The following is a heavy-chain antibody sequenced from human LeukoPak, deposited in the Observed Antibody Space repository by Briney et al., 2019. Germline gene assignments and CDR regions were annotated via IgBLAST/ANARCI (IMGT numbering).Heavy chain of an antibody. CDR2: IIPIFGTA. CDR1: GYTFTTYA. J-gene: IGHJ4*02. D-gene: IGHD5-18*01. CDR3: ARDSNYGYN. Sequence: WASVKVSCKASGYTFTTYAMNWVRQAPGQGLEWMGGIIPIFGTANYAQKFQGRVTITTDESTSTAYMELSSLRSEDTAVYYCARDSNYGYNWGQGTLVTVSS. V-gene: IGHV1-69*05.